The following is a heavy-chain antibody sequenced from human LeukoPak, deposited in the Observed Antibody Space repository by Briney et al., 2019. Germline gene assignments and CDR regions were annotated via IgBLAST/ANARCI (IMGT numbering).Heavy chain of an antibody. D-gene: IGHD6-6*01. CDR2: ISAYNGNT. CDR1: GYTFTSYG. CDR3: ARDLRIAARRTDAFDI. V-gene: IGHV1-18*01. Sequence: ASVKVSCKASGYTFTSYGISWVRQAPGQGLEWMGWISAYNGNTNYAQKPQGRVTMTTDTSTSTAYMELRSLRSDDTAVYYCARDLRIAARRTDAFDIWGQGTMVTVSS. J-gene: IGHJ3*02.